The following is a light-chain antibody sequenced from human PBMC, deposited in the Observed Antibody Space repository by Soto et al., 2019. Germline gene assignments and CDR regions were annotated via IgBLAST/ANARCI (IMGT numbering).Light chain of an antibody. CDR2: GAS. CDR3: QQYNNWPPLT. V-gene: IGKV3-15*01. CDR1: QSVTTN. Sequence: EIVMTQSPATLSVSLGERATLSCRASQSVTTNLAWYQQKPGQAPRLLIYGASTRATGVAARFSGSGSGTEFTLTISSLQPEDFAVYYCQQYNNWPPLTFGGGTKVEIK. J-gene: IGKJ4*01.